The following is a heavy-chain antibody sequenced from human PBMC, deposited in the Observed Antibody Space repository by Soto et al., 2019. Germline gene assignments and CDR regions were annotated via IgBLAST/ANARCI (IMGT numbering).Heavy chain of an antibody. CDR1: GYTFTSHA. D-gene: IGHD6-13*01. Sequence: QVQLVQSGAEEKKPGASVKVSCKASGYTFTSHAMHWVRQAPGQRREWMGWINAGNGNTKYSQKFQGRVTITTDTSASTAYLELSSLRSEDTAGYYCARDGIAAAGTSGFDPWGQGTLVTVSS. CDR3: ARDGIAAAGTSGFDP. CDR2: INAGNGNT. J-gene: IGHJ5*02. V-gene: IGHV1-3*05.